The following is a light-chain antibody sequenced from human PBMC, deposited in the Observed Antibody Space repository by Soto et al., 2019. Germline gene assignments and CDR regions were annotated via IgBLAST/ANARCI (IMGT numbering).Light chain of an antibody. V-gene: IGKV1-39*01. J-gene: IGKJ2*01. CDR1: QTILTY. CDR3: QQSYNPPVT. Sequence: DIQLSQSPSSLSASVGDRVTITCRASQTILTYLNWYQHKAGTAPKLLIYSSSTLQSGVPARFSGSGSGTAFTLTITSLQPEDFATYYCQQSYNPPVTFGQWTKVEI. CDR2: SSS.